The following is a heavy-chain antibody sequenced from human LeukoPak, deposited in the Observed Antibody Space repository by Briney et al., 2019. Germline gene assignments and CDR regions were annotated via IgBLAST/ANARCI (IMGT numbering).Heavy chain of an antibody. CDR1: GGSISSSSYY. D-gene: IGHD6-25*01. J-gene: IGHJ2*01. CDR3: ARDSTAAFDL. CDR2: IYYSGST. V-gene: IGHV4-39*07. Sequence: NPSETLSLTCTVSGGSISSSSYYWGWIRQPPGKGLEWIGSIYYSGSTYYNPSLKSRVTISVDTSKNQFSLKLSSVTAADTAVYYCARDSTAAFDLWGRGALVTVSS.